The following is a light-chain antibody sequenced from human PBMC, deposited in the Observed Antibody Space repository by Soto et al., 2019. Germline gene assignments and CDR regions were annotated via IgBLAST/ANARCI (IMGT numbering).Light chain of an antibody. CDR1: QSVSTRS. J-gene: IGKJ1*01. CDR2: GAS. V-gene: IGKV3-20*01. CDR3: QQYDSSPRT. Sequence: EIVFTQSPATLSFSPVERATLSCRASQSVSTRSLAWYQQKPGQAPRLLISGASSRAADIPDRFSGSGSGTDFTLTINRLEPEDFAVYYCQQYDSSPRTFGQGTKVDIK.